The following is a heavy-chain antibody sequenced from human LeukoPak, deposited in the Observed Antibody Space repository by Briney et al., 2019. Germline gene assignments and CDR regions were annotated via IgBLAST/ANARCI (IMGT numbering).Heavy chain of an antibody. J-gene: IGHJ4*02. Sequence: GGSLRLSCAASVFTFSKACMSWVRRAPGKGREWGGRIKSKTDGGKTDYAAPVKGRFTISRDDSKNTLYLQMNSLKTDDTAVYYCTTVQAYDSSGYYPRDNYWGQGTLVTVSS. D-gene: IGHD3-22*01. V-gene: IGHV3-15*01. CDR2: IKSKTDGGKT. CDR1: VFTFSKAC. CDR3: TTVQAYDSSGYYPRDNY.